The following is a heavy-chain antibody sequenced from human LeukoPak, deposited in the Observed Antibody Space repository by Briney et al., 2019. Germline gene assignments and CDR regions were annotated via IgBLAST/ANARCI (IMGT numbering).Heavy chain of an antibody. CDR2: INPNSGGT. J-gene: IGHJ4*02. CDR1: GYTFTGYY. CDR3: ARQSGYSSSSASDY. Sequence: GASVKVSCKASGYTFTGYYMHWVRQAPGQGLEWMGWINPNSGGTNYAQKLQGRVTMTTDTSTSTAHMELRSLRSDDTAVYYCARQSGYSSSSASDYWGQGTLVTVSS. D-gene: IGHD6-6*01. V-gene: IGHV1-2*02.